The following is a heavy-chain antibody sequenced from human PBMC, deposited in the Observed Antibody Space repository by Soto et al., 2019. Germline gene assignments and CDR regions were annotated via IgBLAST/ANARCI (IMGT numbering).Heavy chain of an antibody. V-gene: IGHV1-69*01. Sequence: QVQLVQSGAEVKKPGSSVKVSCKASGGTFNTYTISWVRQVPGQGLEWMGGIMPLYAKPTYAQPFLGRLTIAADEHTSTVYMELRSLRSDDTAMYFCGRSGYSLMIGLVYSAMDVWGPGTSITVS. D-gene: IGHD2-21*01. J-gene: IGHJ6*02. CDR1: GGTFNTYT. CDR3: GRSGYSLMIGLVYSAMDV. CDR2: IMPLYAKP.